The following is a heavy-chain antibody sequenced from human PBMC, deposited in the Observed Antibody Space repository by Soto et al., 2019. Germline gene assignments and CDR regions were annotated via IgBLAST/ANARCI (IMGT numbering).Heavy chain of an antibody. J-gene: IGHJ6*02. CDR3: ARGDSGSPKNWYYGMDV. CDR1: GFTFSSYG. D-gene: IGHD1-26*01. Sequence: GGSLRLSCAASGFTFSSYGMHWVRQAPGKGLEWVAVIWYDGSNKYYADSVKGRFTISRDNSKNTLYLQMNSLRAEDTAVYYCARGDSGSPKNWYYGMDVWGQGTTVTVSS. CDR2: IWYDGSNK. V-gene: IGHV3-33*01.